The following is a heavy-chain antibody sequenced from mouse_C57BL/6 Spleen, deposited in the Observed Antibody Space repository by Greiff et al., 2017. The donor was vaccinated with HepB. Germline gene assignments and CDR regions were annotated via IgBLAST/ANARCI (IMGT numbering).Heavy chain of an antibody. D-gene: IGHD2-3*01. J-gene: IGHJ2*01. CDR1: GYTFTSYW. Sequence: VQLQQPGAELVKPGASVKLSCKASGYTFTSYWMQWVKQRPGQGLEWIGKIDPSDSSTNYNQKFKGKATLTVDTSYSTAYMQHSSLTSEDSAVYYCARDGYFDYWGQGTTLTVSS. CDR2: IDPSDSST. CDR3: ARDGYFDY. V-gene: IGHV1-50*01.